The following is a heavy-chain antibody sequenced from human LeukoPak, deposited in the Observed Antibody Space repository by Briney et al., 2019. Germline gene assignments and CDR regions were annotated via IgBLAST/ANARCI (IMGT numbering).Heavy chain of an antibody. CDR1: GGSISSYY. CDR3: ARTAAYDFWSGLNYYYYMDV. J-gene: IGHJ6*03. D-gene: IGHD3-3*01. CDR2: IYYSGST. V-gene: IGHV4-59*01. Sequence: KPSETLSLTCTVSGGSISSYYWSWIRQPPGKGLEWIGYIYYSGSTNYNPSLKSRVTISVDTSKNQFSLKLSSVTAADTAVYYCARTAAYDFWSGLNYYYYMDVWGKGTTVTVSS.